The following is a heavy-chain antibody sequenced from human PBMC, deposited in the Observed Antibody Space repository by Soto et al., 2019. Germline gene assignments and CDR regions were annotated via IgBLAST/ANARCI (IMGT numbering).Heavy chain of an antibody. V-gene: IGHV4-59*08. J-gene: IGHJ4*02. CDR1: GGSISSYY. CDR3: ARGTYYYDSSGYYYDY. Sequence: SETLSLTCTVSGGSISSYYWSWIRQPPGKGLEWIGYIYYSGSTNYNPSHKGRVTITVDTSKNQFSLKLSSVTAADTAVYYCARGTYYYDSSGYYYDYWGQGTLVTVSS. D-gene: IGHD3-22*01. CDR2: IYYSGST.